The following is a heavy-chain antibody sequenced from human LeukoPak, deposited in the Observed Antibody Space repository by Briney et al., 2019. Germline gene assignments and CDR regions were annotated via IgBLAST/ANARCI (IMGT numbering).Heavy chain of an antibody. V-gene: IGHV3-21*01. CDR1: GFTFSSYS. CDR3: ARDQYCGGDCSFDY. Sequence: GGSLRLSCAASGFTFSSYSMNWVRQAPGKGLEWVSSISSSSSYIYYVDSVKGRFTISRDNAKNSLYLQMNSLRAEDTAVYYCARDQYCGGDCSFDYWGQGTLVTVSS. CDR2: ISSSSSYI. J-gene: IGHJ4*02. D-gene: IGHD2-21*02.